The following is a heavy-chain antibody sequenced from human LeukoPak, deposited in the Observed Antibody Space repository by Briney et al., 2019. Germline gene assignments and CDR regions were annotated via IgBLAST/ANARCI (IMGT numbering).Heavy chain of an antibody. CDR2: IYYSGST. V-gene: IGHV4-59*08. Sequence: SETLSLTCTVSGGSIGGYYWSWIRQPPGKGLEWIAYIYYSGSTNYNPSLKSRVTISVDTSKNQFSLKLSSVTAADTAVYYCARFSSSTWGFDFWGQGTLVTVSS. J-gene: IGHJ4*02. CDR1: GGSIGGYY. D-gene: IGHD6-13*01. CDR3: ARFSSSTWGFDF.